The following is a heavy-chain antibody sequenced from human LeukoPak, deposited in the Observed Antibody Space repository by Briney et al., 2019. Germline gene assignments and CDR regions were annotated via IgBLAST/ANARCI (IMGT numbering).Heavy chain of an antibody. Sequence: PGESLRLSCAASGFTFSGSWMCWVRQAPGKGLEWVSGIIESGGGTHYADSVKGRFTISRDNSKNTLYLQMISLRAEDTAVYYCAKDYKVRSGEPPIDYWGQGTLVTVSS. D-gene: IGHD7-27*01. J-gene: IGHJ4*02. V-gene: IGHV3-23*01. CDR2: IIESGGGT. CDR1: GFTFSGSW. CDR3: AKDYKVRSGEPPIDY.